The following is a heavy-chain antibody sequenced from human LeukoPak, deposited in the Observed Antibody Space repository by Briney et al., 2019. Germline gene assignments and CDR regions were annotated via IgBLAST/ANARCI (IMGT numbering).Heavy chain of an antibody. CDR2: ISSNGGST. V-gene: IGHV3-64*02. D-gene: IGHD3-10*01. CDR3: ARGTELEWRLVDY. Sequence: GGSLRLSCAASGFTFSSYAMHWVRQAPGKGLEYVSGISSNGGSTYYADSVKGRFTISRDNSKNTLYLQMGSLRAEDMAVYYCARGTELEWRLVDYWGQGTLVTVSS. CDR1: GFTFSSYA. J-gene: IGHJ4*02.